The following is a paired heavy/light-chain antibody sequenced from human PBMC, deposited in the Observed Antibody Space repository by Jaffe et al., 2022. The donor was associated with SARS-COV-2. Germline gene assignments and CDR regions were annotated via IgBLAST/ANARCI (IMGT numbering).Heavy chain of an antibody. J-gene: IGHJ6*02. D-gene: IGHD6-19*01. CDR2: IYPGDSDT. Sequence: EVQLVQSGAEVKKPGESLKISCKGSGYSFTSYWIGWVRQMSGKGLEWMGIIYPGDSDTRYSPSFQGQVTISADKSISTAYLQWSSLKASDTAMFYCARLRYSSSPDYYYYGMDVWGQGTTVTVSS. V-gene: IGHV5-51*01. CDR3: ARLRYSSSPDYYYYGMDV. CDR1: GYSFTSYW.
Light chain of an antibody. J-gene: IGLJ1*01. V-gene: IGLV3-25*03. Sequence: SYELTQPPSVSVSPGQTARITCSADALSKQYAYWYQQKPGQAPVLVIYKDSERPSGIPERFSGSSSGTTVTLTISGVQAEDEADYYCQSADSSGTYVFGTGTKVTVL. CDR1: ALSKQY. CDR2: KDS. CDR3: QSADSSGTYV.